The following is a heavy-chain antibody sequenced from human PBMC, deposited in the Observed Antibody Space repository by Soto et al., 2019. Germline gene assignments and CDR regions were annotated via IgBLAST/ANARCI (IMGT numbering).Heavy chain of an antibody. J-gene: IGHJ6*02. CDR3: ARDRVVLYGMDV. Sequence: ASVKVSCKASGYTFTGYYMHWVRQAPGQGLEWMGWINPNSGGTNYAQKFQGKVTMTRDTSISTAYMELSRLRSDDTAVYYCARDRVVLYGMDVWGQGTTVTVSS. D-gene: IGHD3-3*01. V-gene: IGHV1-2*02. CDR2: INPNSGGT. CDR1: GYTFTGYY.